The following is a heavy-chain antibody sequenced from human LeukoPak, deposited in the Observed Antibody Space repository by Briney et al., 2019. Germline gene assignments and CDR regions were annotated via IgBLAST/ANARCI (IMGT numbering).Heavy chain of an antibody. J-gene: IGHJ4*02. CDR1: GYTFTSYY. D-gene: IGHD5-18*01. CDR3: ARVVGYSYGSGGYFDY. V-gene: IGHV1-46*01. CDR2: INPSGGST. Sequence: ASMKVSCKASGYTFTSYYMHWVRQAPGQGLEWMGIINPSGGSTSYAQKFQGRVTMTRDTSTSTVYMELSSLRSEDTAVYYCARVVGYSYGSGGYFDYWGQGTLVTVSS.